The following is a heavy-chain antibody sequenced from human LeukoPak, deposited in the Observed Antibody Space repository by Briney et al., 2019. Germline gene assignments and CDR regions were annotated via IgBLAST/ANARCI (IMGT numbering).Heavy chain of an antibody. J-gene: IGHJ6*02. CDR3: ARDLVMGGPRNYADYYYGMDV. Sequence: GRSLRLSCAASGFTFSSYGMHWVRQAPGKRLEWVAVIWYDGSNKYYADSVKGRFTISRDNSKNTLYLQMNSLRAEDTAVYYCARDLVMGGPRNYADYYYGMDVWGQGTTVTVSS. CDR1: GFTFSSYG. V-gene: IGHV3-33*01. D-gene: IGHD4-11*01. CDR2: IWYDGSNK.